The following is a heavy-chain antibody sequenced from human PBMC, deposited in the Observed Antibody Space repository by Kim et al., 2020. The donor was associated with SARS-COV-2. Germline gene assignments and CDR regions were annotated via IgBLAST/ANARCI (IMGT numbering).Heavy chain of an antibody. Sequence: QKLQGRVTMTPDPSTRTSYMELRSLRSHDTAVYYCARDQVAARAVRFDYWGQGTLVTVSS. D-gene: IGHD6-6*01. V-gene: IGHV1-18*01. J-gene: IGHJ4*02. CDR3: ARDQVAARAVRFDY.